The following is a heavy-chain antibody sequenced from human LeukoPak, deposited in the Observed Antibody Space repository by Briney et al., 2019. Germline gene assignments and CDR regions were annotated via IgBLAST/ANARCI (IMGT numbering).Heavy chain of an antibody. D-gene: IGHD4-23*01. CDR2: MNPNSGNT. CDR3: ARGEGNSHAYNWFDL. CDR1: GGTFSSYA. J-gene: IGHJ5*02. Sequence: GSSVKVSCKASGGTFSSYAINWVRQASGQGLEWMGWMNPNSGNTGYAQKFQGRVTMTRDTSISTAYMELSSLRSEDTALYYCARGEGNSHAYNWFDLWGQGTLVTVSS. V-gene: IGHV1-8*02.